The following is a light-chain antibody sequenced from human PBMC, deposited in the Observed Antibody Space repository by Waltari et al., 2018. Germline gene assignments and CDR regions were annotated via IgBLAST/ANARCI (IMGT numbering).Light chain of an antibody. CDR1: QGIDNF. Sequence: DIQMTQSPSSLSASVGDSVTIPCRASQGIDNFLAWYQQKPGKAPKLLISLASTVQSGVPSRFSGSGSGTDFTLTISSLQPDDVATYYCQKYNSAPWTFGQGTKVEIK. J-gene: IGKJ1*01. V-gene: IGKV1-27*01. CDR2: LAS. CDR3: QKYNSAPWT.